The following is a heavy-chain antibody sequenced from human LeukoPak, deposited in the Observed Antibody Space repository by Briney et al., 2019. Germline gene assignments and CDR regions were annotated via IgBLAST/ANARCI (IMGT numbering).Heavy chain of an antibody. J-gene: IGHJ3*01. V-gene: IGHV6-1*01. Sequence: SQGLSLTCANSVDSVSRNRPCGKWTRHSPWRGLEWLGRTFYELKWNSHYALCVKSRITINAHTTKNHHSLHLTSVPPEDTAVYFCARVARPWGPNDAFGVWGQGTMVTVSS. D-gene: IGHD6-6*01. CDR2: TFYELKWNS. CDR1: VDSVSRNRPC. CDR3: ARVARPWGPNDAFGV.